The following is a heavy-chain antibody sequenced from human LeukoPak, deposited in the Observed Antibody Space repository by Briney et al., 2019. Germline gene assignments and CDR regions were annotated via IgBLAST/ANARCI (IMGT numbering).Heavy chain of an antibody. CDR2: IRSKTFGGTT. V-gene: IGHV3-49*03. D-gene: IGHD6-13*01. CDR3: SRAYSSSWYDPYYFDF. J-gene: IGHJ4*02. Sequence: SLRLSCTASGFTFGDYAMSWFRQAPGKGLEWVGFIRSKTFGGTTGYAAYVKDRFTISRDDSKNIAYLQMNSLKTEDTAVYYCSRAYSSSWYDPYYFDFWGQGTLVTVSS. CDR1: GFTFGDYA.